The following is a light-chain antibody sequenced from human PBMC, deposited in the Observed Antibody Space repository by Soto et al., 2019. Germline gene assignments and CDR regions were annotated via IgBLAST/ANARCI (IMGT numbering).Light chain of an antibody. CDR2: DAS. J-gene: IGKJ4*01. CDR3: QQRSKWPALT. Sequence: EIVLTQSPATLSLSPGERATLSCRASQSVSSYLAWYQQKPGQAPRLLIYDASNRATGIPARFSGSGSGTDFTLTSSSLEPEDFAVYYCQQRSKWPALTCGGGTKVEIK. V-gene: IGKV3-11*01. CDR1: QSVSSY.